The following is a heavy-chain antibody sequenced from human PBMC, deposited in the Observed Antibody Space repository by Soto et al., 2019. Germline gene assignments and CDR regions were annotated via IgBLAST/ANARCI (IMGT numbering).Heavy chain of an antibody. Sequence: QVRLVQSGAEVKKPGASVKVSCKGSGYTLTELAMHWVRQAPGTGLEWREDFDPEDVETIYAHKFQGRDAMTEDTSTDTAYMELSSPSSEDTAMYYCAPAQHLEQWHGLTNSGQSTLVAVAA. J-gene: IGHJ1*01. D-gene: IGHD6-19*01. CDR3: APAQHLEQWHGLTN. CDR2: FDPEDVET. CDR1: GYTLTELA. V-gene: IGHV1-24*01.